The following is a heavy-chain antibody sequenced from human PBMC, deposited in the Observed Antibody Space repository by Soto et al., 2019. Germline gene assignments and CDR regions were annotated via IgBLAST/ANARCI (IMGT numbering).Heavy chain of an antibody. J-gene: IGHJ6*03. D-gene: IGHD3-9*01. CDR3: VKADGRDILTGPRYGYYYYMDV. CDR2: ISSNGGST. Sequence: GGSLRLSCSASGFTFSSYAMHWVRQAPGKGLEYVSAISSNGGSTYYADSVKGRFTISRDNSKNTLYLQMSSLRAEDTAVYYCVKADGRDILTGPRYGYYYYMDVWGKGTTVTVSS. CDR1: GFTFSSYA. V-gene: IGHV3-64D*08.